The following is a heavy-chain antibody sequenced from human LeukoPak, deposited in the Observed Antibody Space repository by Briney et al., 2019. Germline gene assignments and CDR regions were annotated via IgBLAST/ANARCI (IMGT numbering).Heavy chain of an antibody. CDR3: AKNGGLWESAHRADS. CDR2: ITTGGPNT. Sequence: GGSLSLSCTASGFTISSYTMSWVRQAPGTGMKWVSTITTGGPNTYYADSAKGRFTVSRDDSKNTLYLQMNSLRADDTAAYYCAKNGGLWESAHRADSWGRATLGIVSS. D-gene: IGHD3-16*01. J-gene: IGHJ5*01. V-gene: IGHV3-23*01. CDR1: GFTISSYT.